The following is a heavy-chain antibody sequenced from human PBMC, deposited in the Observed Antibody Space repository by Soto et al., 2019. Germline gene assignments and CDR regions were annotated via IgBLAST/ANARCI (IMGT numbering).Heavy chain of an antibody. CDR1: GASISTYY. J-gene: IGHJ5*02. CDR3: VRENYSSNWYDP. Sequence: SETLSLTCTVSGASISTYYWAWIRQSPGRGLEWIGYISYTGSSNYNPSLKGRVTIYVAPSNSQFSLTLRSVTAADTATYYCVRENYSSNWYDPWSKGTLVT. CDR2: ISYTGSS. D-gene: IGHD4-4*01. V-gene: IGHV4-59*13.